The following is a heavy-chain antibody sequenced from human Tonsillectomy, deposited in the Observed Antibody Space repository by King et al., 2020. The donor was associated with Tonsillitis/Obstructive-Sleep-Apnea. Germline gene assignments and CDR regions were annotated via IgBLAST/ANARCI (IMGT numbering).Heavy chain of an antibody. D-gene: IGHD6-6*01. CDR2: ITGSGSKI. J-gene: IGHJ6*02. CDR3: ARENSSSGFYYYGMDV. CDR1: GFTLSSYE. Sequence: VQLVESGGGLVQPGVSLKLSCAASGFTLSSYEMNWVRQAPGKGLEWISYITGSGSKIYYADSVKGRFTISRDNAKNSLSLQMNSLRAEDTAVYYCARENSSSGFYYYGMDVWGQGTTVTVSS. V-gene: IGHV3-48*03.